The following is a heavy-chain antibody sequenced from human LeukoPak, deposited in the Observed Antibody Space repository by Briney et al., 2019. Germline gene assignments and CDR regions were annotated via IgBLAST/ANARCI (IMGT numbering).Heavy chain of an antibody. CDR1: GFTFSTYA. V-gene: IGHV3-23*01. D-gene: IGHD3-22*01. J-gene: IGHJ4*02. CDR3: AKDRGRYYDSSGYYWGYYFDS. CDR2: ISGSGGST. Sequence: GGSLRLSCAASGFTFSTYAVNWVRQAPGKGLEWVSTISGSGGSTYYADSVKGRFTISRDNSKNTLYLQMSSLRAEDTAVYYCAKDRGRYYDSSGYYWGYYFDSWGQGTLVTVST.